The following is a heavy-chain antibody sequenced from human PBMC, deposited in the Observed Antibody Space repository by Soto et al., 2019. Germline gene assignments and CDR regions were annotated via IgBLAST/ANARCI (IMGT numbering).Heavy chain of an antibody. J-gene: IGHJ4*02. CDR3: AKLWGYYFES. CDR2: IYTRGTT. Sequence: GGSLRLACSASGFSVNNNYMTWVRQAPGRRPEWVAVIYTRGTTHYADFATGRFTFSRDNSKNTLYLQMDSLRPEDTAVYYCAKLWGYYFESWGPGTLVTVSS. V-gene: IGHV3-53*01. CDR1: GFSVNNNY. D-gene: IGHD2-21*01.